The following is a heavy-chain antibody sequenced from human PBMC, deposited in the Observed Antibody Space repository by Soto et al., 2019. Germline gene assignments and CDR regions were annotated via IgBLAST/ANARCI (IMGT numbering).Heavy chain of an antibody. V-gene: IGHV4-59*08. CDR2: IYYSGST. J-gene: IGHJ6*03. CDR1: GGSISSYY. Sequence: SETLSLTCTVSGGSISSYYWSWIRQPPGKGLEWIGYIYYSGSTNYNPSLKSRVTISVDTSKNQFSLKLSSVTAADTAVYYCATYSGDSRYYHYSMDVWGTGTTVTVSS. D-gene: IGHD2-15*01. CDR3: ATYSGDSRYYHYSMDV.